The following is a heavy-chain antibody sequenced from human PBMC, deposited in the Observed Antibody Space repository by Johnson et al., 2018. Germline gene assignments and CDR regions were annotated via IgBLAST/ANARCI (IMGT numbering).Heavy chain of an antibody. CDR2: ISYDGGNE. CDR1: GFTFSNYG. J-gene: IGHJ6*03. CDR3: ARGCGYYYYMDV. Sequence: QVQLVESGGGVVQPGRSLKLSCAASGFTFSNYGVHWVRQAPGRGLEWVALISYDGGNEFYADSVKGRFTVSRDNYKNTLYLQMNSLRAEETGVYYWARGCGYYYYMDVWGKGTTVTVSS. D-gene: IGHD2-15*01. V-gene: IGHV3-30*03.